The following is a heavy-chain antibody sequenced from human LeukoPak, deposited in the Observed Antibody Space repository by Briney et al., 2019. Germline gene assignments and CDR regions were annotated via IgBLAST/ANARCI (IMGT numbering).Heavy chain of an antibody. CDR3: ASQFLLPFDY. CDR1: VYTFTSYY. J-gene: IGHJ4*02. D-gene: IGHD3-22*01. CDR2: VDPSVGRT. V-gene: IGHV1-46*01. Sequence: ASVKVSCKASVYTFTSYYMYWVRLAHGQGIEWMGLVDPSVGRTSNAQKFQGRVTMTRDTSTSTVYMELSSLRSDDTAVYYCASQFLLPFDYWGRGTLVTVSS.